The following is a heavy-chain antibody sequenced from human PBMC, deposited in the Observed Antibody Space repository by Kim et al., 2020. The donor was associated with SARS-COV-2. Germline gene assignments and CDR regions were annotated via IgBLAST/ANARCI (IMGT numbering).Heavy chain of an antibody. V-gene: IGHV6-1*01. D-gene: IGHD2-2*02. J-gene: IGHJ4*02. Sequence: VAVKSRITVKPDTSKNHFSLQLNSVTPEDTAVYFCARVGATTSWYTPFDYWGQGTLVTVSS. CDR3: ARVGATTSWYTPFDY.